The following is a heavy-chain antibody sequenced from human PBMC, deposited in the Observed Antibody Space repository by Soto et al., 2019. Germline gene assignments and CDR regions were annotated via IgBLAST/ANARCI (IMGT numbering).Heavy chain of an antibody. CDR2: IIPIFGTA. CDR3: ARGSNVMVYATREPQFDY. V-gene: IGHV1-69*01. CDR1: GGTFSSYA. Sequence: QVQLVQSGAEVKKPRSSVKVSGKASGGTFSSYAISWVRQAPGQGLEWMGGIIPIFGTANYAQKFQGRVTITADESTRPAYMELSSLRSEDTAVYYCARGSNVMVYATREPQFDYWGQGTLVTVSS. D-gene: IGHD2-8*01. J-gene: IGHJ4*02.